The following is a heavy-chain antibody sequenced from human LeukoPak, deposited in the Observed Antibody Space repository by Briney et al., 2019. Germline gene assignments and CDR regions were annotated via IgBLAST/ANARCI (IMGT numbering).Heavy chain of an antibody. CDR3: ARGRGVGANTYDY. J-gene: IGHJ4*02. CDR2: IYYSGST. CDR1: GGSISTYY. Sequence: NPSETLSLTCTVSGGSISTYYWSWIRQPPGKRLEWIGYIYYSGSTNYNPSLKSRVTISIDTSKKQFSLKLSSVTAADTAVYYCARGRGVGANTYDYWGQGTLVTVSS. V-gene: IGHV4-59*01. D-gene: IGHD1-26*01.